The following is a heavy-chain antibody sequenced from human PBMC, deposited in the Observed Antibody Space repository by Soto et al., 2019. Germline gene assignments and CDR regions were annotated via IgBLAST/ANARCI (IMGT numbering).Heavy chain of an antibody. Sequence: GGSLRLSCAASGFTFGTYWFHWVRQAPGKGLLWVSQINHDESSANYADSVKGRFTISKDKARNTLYLEMSSLRAEDTAVYYCARVKGGSGAAGDPLDLWGQGTLVTVSS. CDR1: GFTFGTYW. CDR3: ARVKGGSGAAGDPLDL. D-gene: IGHD2-15*01. J-gene: IGHJ4*02. V-gene: IGHV3-74*01. CDR2: INHDESSA.